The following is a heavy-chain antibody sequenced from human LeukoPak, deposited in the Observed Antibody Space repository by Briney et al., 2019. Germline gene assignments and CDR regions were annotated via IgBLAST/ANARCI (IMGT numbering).Heavy chain of an antibody. Sequence: SETLSLTCAVYAGSFSGYYWSWIRQPPGKGLEWIGEINHSGSTNYNPSLKSRVTISVDTSKNQFSLKLSSVTAADTAVYYCARGVGFVEDIVVVPAASNWFDPWGQGTLVTVSS. V-gene: IGHV4-34*01. CDR3: ARGVGFVEDIVVVPAASNWFDP. D-gene: IGHD2-2*01. J-gene: IGHJ5*02. CDR1: AGSFSGYY. CDR2: INHSGST.